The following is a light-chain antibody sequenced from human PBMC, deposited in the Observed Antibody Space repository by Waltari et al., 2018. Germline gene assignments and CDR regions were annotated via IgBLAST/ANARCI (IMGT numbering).Light chain of an antibody. J-gene: IGLJ2*01. CDR1: SLRSYY. CDR3: NSRDSSGNVV. CDR2: SKN. Sequence: SSELTQDPAVSVALGQTVRITCQGDSLRSYYASWYQQKPGQAPVLVIYSKNNRPSGIPDRFSGSSSGNTASLTITGAQAEEEADYYCNSRDSSGNVVFGGGTKLTVL. V-gene: IGLV3-19*01.